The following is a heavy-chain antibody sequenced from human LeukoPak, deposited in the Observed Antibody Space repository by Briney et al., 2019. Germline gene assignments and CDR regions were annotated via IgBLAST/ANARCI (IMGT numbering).Heavy chain of an antibody. Sequence: SETLSLTCSVSGDSISTSSYYWGWIRQPPGKGLEWLGTIYYSGTTYSNPSLTRRVTISVDTSKNQFALKLSSVTAADTAVCYCARHKDYYYSYMDGWGKGTTVTIPS. CDR2: IYYSGTT. CDR3: ARHKDYYYSYMDG. V-gene: IGHV4-39*01. CDR1: GDSISTSSYY. J-gene: IGHJ6*03.